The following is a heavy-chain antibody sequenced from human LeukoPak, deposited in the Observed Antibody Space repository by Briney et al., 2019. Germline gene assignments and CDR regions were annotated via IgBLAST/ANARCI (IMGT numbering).Heavy chain of an antibody. D-gene: IGHD3-22*01. V-gene: IGHV4-34*01. CDR3: ARDNYYDSSENNNWFDP. CDR2: INHSGST. Sequence: SETLSLTCAVYGGSFSGYYWSWIRQPPGKGLEWIGEINHSGSTNYNPSLKSRVTISVDTSKNQFSLKLSSVTAADTAVYYCARDNYYDSSENNNWFDPWGQGTLVTVSS. CDR1: GGSFSGYY. J-gene: IGHJ5*02.